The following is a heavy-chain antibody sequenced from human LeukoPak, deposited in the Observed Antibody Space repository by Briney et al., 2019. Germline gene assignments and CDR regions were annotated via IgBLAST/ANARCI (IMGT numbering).Heavy chain of an antibody. Sequence: PGGSLRLSCAASGFTFSSYAMSWVRQAPGKGLEWVSAISGSGGSTYYADSVKGRFTISRDNSKNTLYLQMNSLRAEDAAVYYCAKIVPYYDILTGFYFDYWGQGTLVTVSS. CDR2: ISGSGGST. CDR1: GFTFSSYA. D-gene: IGHD3-9*01. V-gene: IGHV3-23*01. J-gene: IGHJ4*02. CDR3: AKIVPYYDILTGFYFDY.